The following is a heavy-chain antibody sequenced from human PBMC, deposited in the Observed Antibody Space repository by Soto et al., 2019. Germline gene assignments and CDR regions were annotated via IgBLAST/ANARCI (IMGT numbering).Heavy chain of an antibody. Sequence: SETLSLTCTVSGGSISSYYLSWIRQPPGKGLEWIGYIYYSGSTNYNPSLKSRVTISVDTSKNQFSLKLSSVTAADTAVYYCARVLAGTRTPGYYYYYGMDVWGQGTTVTVSS. CDR3: ARVLAGTRTPGYYYYYGMDV. V-gene: IGHV4-59*01. J-gene: IGHJ6*02. CDR1: GGSISSYY. D-gene: IGHD6-13*01. CDR2: IYYSGST.